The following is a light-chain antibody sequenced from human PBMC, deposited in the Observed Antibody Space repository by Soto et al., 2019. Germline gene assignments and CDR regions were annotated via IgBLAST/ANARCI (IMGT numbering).Light chain of an antibody. CDR1: ASDIGRYNS. V-gene: IGLV2-8*01. J-gene: IGLJ2*01. CDR3: ISYAGSNNYV. CDR2: EVT. Sequence: QSALTQPPSASGSPGQSVTISCIGTASDIGRYNSISWYQQHPGKAPKLIIYEVTKRPSGVSDRFSGSKSGNTASLTVSGLQADDEADYYCISYAGSNNYVFGGGTKLTVL.